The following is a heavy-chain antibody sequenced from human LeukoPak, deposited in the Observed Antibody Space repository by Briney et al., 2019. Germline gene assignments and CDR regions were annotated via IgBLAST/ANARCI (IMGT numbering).Heavy chain of an antibody. CDR2: VNPTSGGT. D-gene: IGHD3-22*01. J-gene: IGHJ4*02. CDR3: ARVYYYYDSSGILTLYFNY. Sequence: ASVKVSCKTSGYTFTSYYMHWVRQAPGQGLEWMGWVNPTSGGTNYAQKFQGRVTMTRDTSISTAYMELSRLRSDDTAVYYCARVYYYYDSSGILTLYFNYWGQGTLVTVSS. V-gene: IGHV1-2*02. CDR1: GYTFTSYY.